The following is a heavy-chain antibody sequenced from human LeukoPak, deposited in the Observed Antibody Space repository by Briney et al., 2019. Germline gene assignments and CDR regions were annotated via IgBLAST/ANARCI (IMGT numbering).Heavy chain of an antibody. J-gene: IGHJ4*02. D-gene: IGHD3-9*01. CDR2: TYYRSRWFY. CDR3: ARGRDYDILTGYSQHQFDY. V-gene: IGHV6-1*01. CDR1: GDSVSSNSAA. Sequence: SQTLSLTCAISGDSVSSNSAAWNWIRQSPSRGLEWLGRTYYRSRWFYDYALSVKSRITINPDTSKNQFSLQLNSVTPEDTAVYYCARGRDYDILTGYSQHQFDYWGQGTLVTVSS.